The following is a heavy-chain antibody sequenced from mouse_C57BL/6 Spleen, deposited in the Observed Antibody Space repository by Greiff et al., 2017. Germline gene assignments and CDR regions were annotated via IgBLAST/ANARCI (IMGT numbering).Heavy chain of an antibody. CDR3: ARSGVYDGYYAWYFDV. D-gene: IGHD2-3*01. J-gene: IGHJ1*03. Sequence: EVQLQQPGPELVKPGASVKISCKASGYSFTSYYIHWVKQRTEQGLEWIGRIDPEDGETKYAPKFQGKATITADTSSNTAYLQLSSLTSEDTAVYYCARSGVYDGYYAWYFDVWAQGPRSPSPQ. CDR1: GYSFTSYY. V-gene: IGHV14-2*01. CDR2: IDPEDGET.